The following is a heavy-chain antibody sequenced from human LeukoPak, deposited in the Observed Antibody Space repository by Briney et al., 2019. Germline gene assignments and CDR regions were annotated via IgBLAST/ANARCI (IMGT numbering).Heavy chain of an antibody. CDR3: ATTALYTRRHQFQH. V-gene: IGHV1-24*01. CDR1: GYTLTELS. J-gene: IGHJ1*01. CDR2: FDPEDGET. D-gene: IGHD2-2*02. Sequence: ASVKVSCTVSGYTLTELSMHWVRQAPGKGLEWMGGFDPEDGETIYAQKFQGRVTMTEDTSTDTAYMELSSLRSEDTAVYYCATTALYTRRHQFQHWGQGTLVIVSS.